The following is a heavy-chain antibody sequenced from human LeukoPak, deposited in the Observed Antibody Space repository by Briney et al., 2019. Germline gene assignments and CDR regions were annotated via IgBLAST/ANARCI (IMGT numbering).Heavy chain of an antibody. CDR1: GGSISSGDYY. CDR3: ARATYYYDSSGYYYSNDAFDI. Sequence: PSETPSLTCTVSGGSISSGDYYWSWIRQPPGKGLEWIGYIYYSRSTYYNPSLKSRVTISVDTSKNQFSLKLSSVTAADTAVYYCARATYYYDSSGYYYSNDAFDIWGQGTMVTVSS. D-gene: IGHD3-22*01. CDR2: IYYSRST. J-gene: IGHJ3*02. V-gene: IGHV4-30-4*01.